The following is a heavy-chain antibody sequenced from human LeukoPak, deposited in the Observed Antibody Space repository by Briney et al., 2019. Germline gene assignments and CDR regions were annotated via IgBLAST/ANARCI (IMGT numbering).Heavy chain of an antibody. V-gene: IGHV3-30-3*01. CDR2: ISFDGNNK. J-gene: IGHJ4*02. D-gene: IGHD6-19*01. CDR3: AREALSGWYDY. CDR1: GFTFSSYA. Sequence: PGRSLRLSCAASGFTFSSYAMHWVRQAPGKGLEWVAVISFDGNNKFYADSVQGRFTISRDNSKNTLFLQMNSLRADDTAVYYCAREALSGWYDYWGQGTLVTVSS.